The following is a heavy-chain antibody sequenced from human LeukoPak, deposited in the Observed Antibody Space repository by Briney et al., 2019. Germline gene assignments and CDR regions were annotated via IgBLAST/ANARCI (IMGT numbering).Heavy chain of an antibody. CDR1: GGSVSSGSYY. Sequence: NSSETLSLTCTVSGGSVSSGSYYWSWIRQPPGKGPEWIGYIYYSGSTNYNPSLKSRVTISVDTSKNQFSLKLSSVTAADTAVYYCARERGGYSGSPYYFDYWGQGTLVTVSS. D-gene: IGHD5-12*01. CDR3: ARERGGYSGSPYYFDY. V-gene: IGHV4-61*01. CDR2: IYYSGST. J-gene: IGHJ4*02.